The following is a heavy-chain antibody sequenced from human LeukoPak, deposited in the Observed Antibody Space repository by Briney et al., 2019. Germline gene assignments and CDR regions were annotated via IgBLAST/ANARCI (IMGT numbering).Heavy chain of an antibody. CDR1: GFTFRSYG. V-gene: IGHV3-30*18. Sequence: GGSLRLSCAASGFTFRSYGMQWVRQAPGKGLEWVAVISYDGSNKYYADSVKGRFTISRDSSKNTLSLQMNSLRAEDTAVYYCAKEFAQYSFFDYWGQGTLVTVSS. CDR2: ISYDGSNK. J-gene: IGHJ4*02. D-gene: IGHD5-18*01. CDR3: AKEFAQYSFFDY.